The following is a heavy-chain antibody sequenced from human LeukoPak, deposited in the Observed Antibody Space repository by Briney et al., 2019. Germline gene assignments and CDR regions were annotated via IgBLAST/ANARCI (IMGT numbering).Heavy chain of an antibody. J-gene: IGHJ5*02. D-gene: IGHD3-10*01. V-gene: IGHV3-21*04. CDR2: ISSGSKYI. CDR1: GFTFSSFS. CDR3: AKLWFGELAWFDP. Sequence: GGSLRLSCADSGFTFSSFSMNWVRQAPGKGLEWVSSISSGSKYIYNADSVKGRFTISRDNAKNSLYLQMNSLRAEDTAVYYCAKLWFGELAWFDPWGQGTLVTVSS.